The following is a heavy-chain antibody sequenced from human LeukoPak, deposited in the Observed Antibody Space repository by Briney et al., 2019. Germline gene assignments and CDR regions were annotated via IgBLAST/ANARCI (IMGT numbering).Heavy chain of an antibody. CDR3: ARDEGYSGSLGDI. V-gene: IGHV4-4*07. Sequence: SETLSLTCTVSGGSISSYYWSWIRQPAGKGLEWIGRIYTSGSTNYNPFPQESSHHVSRHVQEPVLLKLSSVTAADTAVYYCARDEGYSGSLGDIWGQGTMVTVSS. CDR1: GGSISSYY. D-gene: IGHD1-26*01. CDR2: IYTSGST. J-gene: IGHJ3*02.